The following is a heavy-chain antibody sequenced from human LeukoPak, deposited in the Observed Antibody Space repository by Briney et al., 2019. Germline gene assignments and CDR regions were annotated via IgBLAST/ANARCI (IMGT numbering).Heavy chain of an antibody. D-gene: IGHD2-21*02. Sequence: PGGSLRLSCAASGFTFSSYAMSWVCQAPGKGLEWVSAISGSGGSTYYADSVKGRFTISRDNSKNTLYLQMNSLRAEDTAVYYCAKTAPRAYCGGDCYSGFDYWGQGTLVTVSS. CDR2: ISGSGGST. CDR1: GFTFSSYA. CDR3: AKTAPRAYCGGDCYSGFDY. J-gene: IGHJ4*02. V-gene: IGHV3-23*01.